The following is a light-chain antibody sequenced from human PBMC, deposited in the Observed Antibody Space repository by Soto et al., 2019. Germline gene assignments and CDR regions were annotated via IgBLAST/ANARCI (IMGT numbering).Light chain of an antibody. CDR3: QHFSSYSGT. Sequence: DIQMTQSPSSLSASVGDTVTITCRASQSTSSWLAWYQHKPGKAPKLLIYKASSLESGVPSRFSGRGSGTEFTLTISSLQPDDFATYYCQHFSSYSGTFGQGTKVDIK. CDR1: QSTSSW. CDR2: KAS. V-gene: IGKV1-5*03. J-gene: IGKJ1*01.